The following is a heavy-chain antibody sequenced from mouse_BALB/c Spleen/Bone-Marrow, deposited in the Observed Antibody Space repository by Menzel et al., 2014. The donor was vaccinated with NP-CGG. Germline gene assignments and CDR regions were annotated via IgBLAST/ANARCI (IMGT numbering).Heavy chain of an antibody. J-gene: IGHJ3*01. V-gene: IGHV3-1*02. CDR2: IHYSGTT. Sequence: EVKVVESGPVLVKPSQSLSLTCTVTAYSITSGYGWHWIRQFPGDKLEWMGSIHYSGTTHYNPSLKSRTSITPDTSKNQFYLQLNYVTTEDTATYNCAREARTTARFAYWGQRTLINISA. CDR1: AYSITSGYG. D-gene: IGHD1-2*01. CDR3: AREARTTARFAY.